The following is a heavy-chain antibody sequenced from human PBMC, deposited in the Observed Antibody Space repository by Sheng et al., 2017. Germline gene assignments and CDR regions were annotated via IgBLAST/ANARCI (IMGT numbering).Heavy chain of an antibody. CDR1: GGTFSSYA. J-gene: IGHJ6*03. CDR2: IIPIFGTA. D-gene: IGHD1-7*01. CDR3: ARASGITGTTRYYYYYMDV. Sequence: QVQLVQSGAEVKKPGSSVKVSCKASGGTFSSYAISWVRQAPGQGLEWMGGIIPIFGTANYAQKFQGRVTITTDESTSTAYMELSSLRSEDTAVYYCARASGITGTTRYYYYYMDVWGKGTTVTVSS. V-gene: IGHV1-69*05.